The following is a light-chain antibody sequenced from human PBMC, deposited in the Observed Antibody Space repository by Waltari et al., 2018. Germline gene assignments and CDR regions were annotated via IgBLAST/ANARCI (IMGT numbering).Light chain of an antibody. V-gene: IGKV1-9*01. CDR1: QDLNTY. CDR3: QQLNFYPLT. CDR2: LAS. J-gene: IGKJ4*01. Sequence: DLQLTQSPSFLSASVGARVTITCRASQDLNTYLACHQLRPGNAPKLLIFLASELQSGVPSRFSGSGSGTEFTLTISGLQPDDFATYYCQQLNFYPLTFGGGTRVEIK.